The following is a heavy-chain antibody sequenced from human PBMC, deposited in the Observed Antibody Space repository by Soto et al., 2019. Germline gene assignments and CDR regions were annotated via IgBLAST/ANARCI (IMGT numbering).Heavy chain of an antibody. CDR3: ATRRRYCISTSCYVEDALDY. D-gene: IGHD2-2*01. CDR2: FDPEDGET. J-gene: IGHJ4*02. CDR1: GYTLTELS. Sequence: GASVKVSCKVSGYTLTELSMHWVRQAPGKGLEWMGGFDPEDGETIYAQKFQGRVTMTEDTSTDTAYMELSSLRSEDTAVYYCATRRRYCISTSCYVEDALDYWGQGTLVTVSS. V-gene: IGHV1-24*01.